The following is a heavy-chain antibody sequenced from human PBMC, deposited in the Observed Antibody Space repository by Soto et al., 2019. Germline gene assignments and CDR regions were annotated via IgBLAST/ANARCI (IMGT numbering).Heavy chain of an antibody. J-gene: IGHJ6*02. D-gene: IGHD2-2*01. CDR3: ARDSCSSTSCYYYYYYGMDV. CDR2: IIPIFGTA. Sequence: RASVKVSCKASGGTFSSYAISWVRQAPGQGLEWMGGIIPIFGTANYAQKFQGRVTITADESTSTAYMELSSLRSEDTAVYYCARDSCSSTSCYYYYYYGMDVWGQETTVTVSS. V-gene: IGHV1-69*13. CDR1: GGTFSSYA.